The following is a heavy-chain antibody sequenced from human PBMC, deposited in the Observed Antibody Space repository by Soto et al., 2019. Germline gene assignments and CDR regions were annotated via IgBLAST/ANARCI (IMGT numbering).Heavy chain of an antibody. CDR1: GFTFSSYS. V-gene: IGHV3-21*01. CDR3: ARDRDGSSWPIDY. J-gene: IGHJ4*02. CDR2: ISSSSSYI. D-gene: IGHD6-13*01. Sequence: EVQLMESGGGLVKPGGSLRLSCAASGFTFSSYSMNWVRQAPGKGLEWVSSISSSSSYIYYADSVKGRFTISRDNAKNSLYLQMNSLRAEDTAVYYCARDRDGSSWPIDYWGQGTLVTVSS.